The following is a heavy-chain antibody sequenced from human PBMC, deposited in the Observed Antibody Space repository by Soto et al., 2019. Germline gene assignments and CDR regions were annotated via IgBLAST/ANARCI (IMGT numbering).Heavy chain of an antibody. V-gene: IGHV1-18*01. D-gene: IGHD3-10*01. Sequence: SLKLSCKASGYPFTSYVISWVRQAPGQGLEWLGWISAYNGNTDYAQKLQGRVTMTTDTSTSTAYMELRSLRSDDTAVYYCARVFFYGSGSFNYYYYYMDVWGKGTTVTVSS. CDR3: ARVFFYGSGSFNYYYYYMDV. CDR2: ISAYNGNT. J-gene: IGHJ6*03. CDR1: GYPFTSYV.